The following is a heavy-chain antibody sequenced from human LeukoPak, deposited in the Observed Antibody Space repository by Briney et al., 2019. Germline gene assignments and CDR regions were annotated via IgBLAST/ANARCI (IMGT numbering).Heavy chain of an antibody. D-gene: IGHD3-10*01. V-gene: IGHV3-23*01. J-gene: IGHJ3*01. CDR3: AKPGGPSIAARGAFDL. Sequence: PGGSLRLSCAASGFTFSNYALNWVRQTPGTALEWVSSISGPGTTTYYLDSVRGRFTISRDNSKNTLYLQMNSLRAEDTAVYYCAKPGGPSIAARGAFDLWGQGTMVTVSS. CDR1: GFTFSNYA. CDR2: ISGPGTTT.